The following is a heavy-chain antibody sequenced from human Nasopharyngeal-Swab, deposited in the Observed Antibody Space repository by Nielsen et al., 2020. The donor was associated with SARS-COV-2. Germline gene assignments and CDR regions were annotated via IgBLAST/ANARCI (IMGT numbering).Heavy chain of an antibody. CDR1: GFTFSKYW. V-gene: IGHV3-74*01. Sequence: GGSQRLSCEASGFTFSKYWMHWVRQTPGTGLVWVSRINEDGTTTTYADSVKGRFTIYRDNVQNTLYLQMRGLKAEDTAFYYCVRDLAGTYGSWGQGTPVTVSS. D-gene: IGHD4-17*01. J-gene: IGHJ5*02. CDR3: VRDLAGTYGS. CDR2: INEDGTTT.